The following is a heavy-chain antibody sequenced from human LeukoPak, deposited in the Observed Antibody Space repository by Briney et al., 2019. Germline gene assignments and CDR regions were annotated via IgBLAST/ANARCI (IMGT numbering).Heavy chain of an antibody. CDR2: ISGSGGST. J-gene: IGHJ4*02. CDR3: AKRRELREYYFDY. D-gene: IGHD1-26*01. Sequence: GGSLRLSCAASGFTFSNYWMSWVRQAPGKGLEWVSSISGSGGSTYYADSVKGRFTISRDNSKNTLYLQMNSLRAEDTAVYYCAKRRELREYYFDYWGQGTLVTVSS. CDR1: GFTFSNYW. V-gene: IGHV3-23*01.